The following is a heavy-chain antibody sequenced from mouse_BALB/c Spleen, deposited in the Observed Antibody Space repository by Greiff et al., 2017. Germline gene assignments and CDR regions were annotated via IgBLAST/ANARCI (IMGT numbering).Heavy chain of an antibody. CDR1: GFNINDYY. CDR2: IDPENGDT. J-gene: IGHJ4*01. D-gene: IGHD2-1*01. CDR3: NAWGGNYCALDY. Sequence: EVQLQQSGAELVRSGASVKLSCTASGFNINDYYMHWVKQRPEQGLEWIGWIDPENGDTEYAPKFQGKATMTADTSSNTAYLQLSSLTSEDSAVYYCNAWGGNYCALDYWGQGTTLTVSS. V-gene: IGHV14-4*02.